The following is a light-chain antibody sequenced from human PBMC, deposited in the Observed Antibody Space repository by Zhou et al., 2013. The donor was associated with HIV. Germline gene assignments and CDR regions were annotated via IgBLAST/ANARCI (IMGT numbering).Light chain of an antibody. CDR1: QSVPSNY. J-gene: IGKJ1*01. CDR2: GAS. V-gene: IGKV3-20*01. CDR3: QQYGSSPGT. Sequence: EIVLTQSPGTLSLSPGERATLSCRASQSVPSNYVVWYQQRPGQAPRVLIYGASSRAAGIPERFTGSGSGRDFTLTISRLEPEDFAVYYCQQYGSSPGTFGQGTKVEIK.